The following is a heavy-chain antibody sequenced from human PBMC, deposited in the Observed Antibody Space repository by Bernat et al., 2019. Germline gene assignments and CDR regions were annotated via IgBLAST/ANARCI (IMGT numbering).Heavy chain of an antibody. D-gene: IGHD3-10*01. Sequence: QPRASLVRRCPVSEHTFSDSTMQWVRQASGKGLEWVGRVRTKDNGFATSYAASVKGRFTISRDDSKNTAYLQMISLKTEDTAVYYCTRSGARAEQTFDYWGQG. CDR1: EHTFSDST. CDR2: VRTKDNGFAT. J-gene: IGHJ4*02. V-gene: IGHV3-73*01. CDR3: TRSGARAEQTFDY.